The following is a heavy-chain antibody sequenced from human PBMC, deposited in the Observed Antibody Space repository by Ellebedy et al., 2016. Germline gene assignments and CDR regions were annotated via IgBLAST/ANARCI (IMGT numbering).Heavy chain of an antibody. V-gene: IGHV3-30*03. CDR3: AHLGGY. J-gene: IGHJ4*02. CDR2: ISYDGSNE. Sequence: GGSLRLSCAASGFTFSTYGMHWVRQAPGKGLEWVSCISYDGSNEYYADSVKGRFTISRDNSKNTLYLQMNSLRAEDTAVYYCAHLGGYWGQGTLVTVSS. D-gene: IGHD3-16*01. CDR1: GFTFSTYG.